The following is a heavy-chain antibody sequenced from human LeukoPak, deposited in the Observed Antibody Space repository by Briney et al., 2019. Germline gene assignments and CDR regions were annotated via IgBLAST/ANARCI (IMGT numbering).Heavy chain of an antibody. CDR2: INPNSGGT. Sequence: ASVKVSCKASGYTFTGYYMHWVRQAPGQGLEWMGWINPNSGGTNYAQKFQGRVTMTEDTSTDTAYMELSSLRSEDTAVYYCATATRLQWSARGPPYNWFDPWGQGTLVTVSS. CDR1: GYTFTGYY. J-gene: IGHJ5*02. CDR3: ATATRLQWSARGPPYNWFDP. V-gene: IGHV1-2*02. D-gene: IGHD2-15*01.